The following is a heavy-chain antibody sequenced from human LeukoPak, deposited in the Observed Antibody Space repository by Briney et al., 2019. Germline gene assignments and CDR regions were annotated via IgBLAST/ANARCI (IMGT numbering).Heavy chain of an antibody. CDR3: ASRRYSSGWCWFDY. CDR2: ISYDGSNK. CDR1: GFTFSSYG. V-gene: IGHV3-30*03. Sequence: GGSLRLSCAASGFTFSSYGMHWVRQAPGKGQEWVAVISYDGSNKYYADSVKGRFTISRDNSKNTLYLQMNSLRAEDTAVYYCASRRYSSGWCWFDYWGQGTLVTVSS. D-gene: IGHD6-19*01. J-gene: IGHJ4*02.